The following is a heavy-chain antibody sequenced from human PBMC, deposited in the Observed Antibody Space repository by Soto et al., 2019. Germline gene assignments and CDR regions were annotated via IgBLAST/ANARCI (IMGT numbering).Heavy chain of an antibody. CDR1: GFTFSSYG. V-gene: IGHV3-33*01. Sequence: QVQLVESGGGVVQPGRSLRLSCAASGFTFSSYGMHWVRQAPGKGLEGVAVIWYDGSNKYYADSGKGRFTISRDNSKNTLYLQMNSLRAEDTAVYYCARDIGSVGASVPDYWGQGTLVTVSS. CDR2: IWYDGSNK. J-gene: IGHJ4*02. CDR3: ARDIGSVGASVPDY. D-gene: IGHD1-26*01.